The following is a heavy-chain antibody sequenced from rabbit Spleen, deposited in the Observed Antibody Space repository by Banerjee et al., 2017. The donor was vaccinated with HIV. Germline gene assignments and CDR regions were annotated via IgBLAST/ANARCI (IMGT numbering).Heavy chain of an antibody. J-gene: IGHJ4*01. CDR2: INAITGRA. D-gene: IGHD1-1*01. CDR3: ARDLVAVIGWNFNL. CDR1: GFSFSSSSW. Sequence: QEQLVESGGGLFQPEGSLTLTCTASGFSFSSSSWICWVRQAPGKGLEWIACINAITGRAVYASWAKGRIIMSRTSSTTVTLQMTSLTAADTATYFCARDLVAVIGWNFNLWGPGTLVTVS. V-gene: IGHV1S45*01.